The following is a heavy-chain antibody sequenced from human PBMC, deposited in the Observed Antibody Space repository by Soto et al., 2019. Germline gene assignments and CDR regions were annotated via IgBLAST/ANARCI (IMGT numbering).Heavy chain of an antibody. CDR2: INSNGRT. Sequence: QLQLQESGPGLVKPSATLSLTCTVSGVSISSDYLWGWIRQPPGKGLEWIASINSNGRTFYNPSVKSPVTIFVATSKTHFSLKLASVTAADTAVYHCARLPRTRGHGTGNDSWGQGILVTVSS. CDR3: ARLPRTRGHGTGNDS. D-gene: IGHD3-10*01. V-gene: IGHV4-39*02. CDR1: GVSISSDYL. J-gene: IGHJ5*02.